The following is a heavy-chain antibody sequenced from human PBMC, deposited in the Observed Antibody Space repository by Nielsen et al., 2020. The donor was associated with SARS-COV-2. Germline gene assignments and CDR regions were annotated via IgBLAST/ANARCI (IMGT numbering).Heavy chain of an antibody. V-gene: IGHV1-69*04. CDR2: IIPILGLT. D-gene: IGHD3/OR15-3a*01. Sequence: SVKVSCKASGGTFSRPSISWVRQAPGQGLEWMGRIIPILGLTNYAQRFQGRITITADKSTSTAYMELSSLRSEDTAVYYCAREPGTGDLDQWGQGTLVTV. CDR3: AREPGTGDLDQ. J-gene: IGHJ4*02. CDR1: GGTFSRPS.